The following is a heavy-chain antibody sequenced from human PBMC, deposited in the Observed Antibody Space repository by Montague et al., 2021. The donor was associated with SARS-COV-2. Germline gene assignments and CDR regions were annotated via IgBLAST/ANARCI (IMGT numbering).Heavy chain of an antibody. CDR2: INHSGST. D-gene: IGHD2-15*01. J-gene: IGHJ6*02. V-gene: IGHV4-34*01. Sequence: SETLSLTCAVYGGSFSGYYWSWIRQPPGKGLEWIGEINHSGSTNYNPSLKSRVTISVDTSKNQFSLKLSPVTAADTAVYYCARGRVVAATLSDYYYYGMDVWGQGTTVTVSS. CDR1: GGSFSGYY. CDR3: ARGRVVAATLSDYYYYGMDV.